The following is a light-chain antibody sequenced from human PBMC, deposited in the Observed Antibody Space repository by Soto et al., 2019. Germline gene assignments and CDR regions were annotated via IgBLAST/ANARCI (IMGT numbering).Light chain of an antibody. Sequence: IVMTQSPATLSVSPGERATLSCRASQSVSSNLAWYQQKPGQAPRLLIYGASTRATGIPARFSGSGSGTEFTLTNSSLQSEDFAVYYCQQYNNWPPYSFGQGNKLEIK. CDR1: QSVSSN. V-gene: IGKV3-15*01. CDR2: GAS. CDR3: QQYNNWPPYS. J-gene: IGKJ2*03.